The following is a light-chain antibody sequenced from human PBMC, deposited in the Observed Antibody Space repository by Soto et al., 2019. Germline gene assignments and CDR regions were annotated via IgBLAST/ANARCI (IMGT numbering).Light chain of an antibody. CDR2: SAS. Sequence: EIVMTQSPATLSVSPGERATLSCRASQDININLAWYQQKAGQAPRLLIYSASTRAAGIPASFSGSGSGTEFTLTIRSLQSEDSAVYYCQKYNNWQYTGGQGTKVDIK. CDR3: QKYNNWQYT. CDR1: QDININ. V-gene: IGKV3-15*01. J-gene: IGKJ2*01.